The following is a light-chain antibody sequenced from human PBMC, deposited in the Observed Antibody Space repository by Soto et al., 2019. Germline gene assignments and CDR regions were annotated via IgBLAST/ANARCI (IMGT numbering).Light chain of an antibody. J-gene: IGLJ1*01. CDR1: SSNIGAEYD. CDR3: QSYDSSLTTFV. CDR2: GDN. Sequence: HSDLTQPAAVFGPPGQRVAISCTGSSSNIGAEYDVHWYQQLPGTAPKRLIYGDNNRPSGVPDRFSGSKSGTSASLAITGLQPEDEADYYCQSYDSSLTTFVFGAGTKVTVL. V-gene: IGLV1-40*01.